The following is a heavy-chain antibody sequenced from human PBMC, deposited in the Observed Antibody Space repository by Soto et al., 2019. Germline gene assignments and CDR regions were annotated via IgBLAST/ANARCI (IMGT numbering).Heavy chain of an antibody. J-gene: IGHJ6*02. CDR1: GYTFTSYA. V-gene: IGHV1-3*01. D-gene: IGHD6-6*01. Sequence: GASVKVSCKASGYTFTSYAMHWVRQAPGQRLEWMGWINAGNGNTKYSQKFQGRVTITRDTSASTAYMELSSLRSEDTAVYYCAVAAREYYYYGMDVWGQGTTVTVSS. CDR2: INAGNGNT. CDR3: AVAAREYYYYGMDV.